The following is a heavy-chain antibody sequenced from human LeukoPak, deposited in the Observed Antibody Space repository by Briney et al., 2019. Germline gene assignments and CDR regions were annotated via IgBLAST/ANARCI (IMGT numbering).Heavy chain of an antibody. CDR2: ITATGDTA. V-gene: IGHV3-23*01. J-gene: IGHJ4*02. D-gene: IGHD6-19*01. CDR1: GFTFTKWA. Sequence: GGSLRLSCVASGFTFTKWAMSWIRQAPGKGLEWVAIITATGDTAYYADSVKGRFTISRDNSRNTVYIQMDSLRAEDTAIYYCAGDRNSDWYSPLDYWGQGSQVTVSP. CDR3: AGDRNSDWYSPLDY.